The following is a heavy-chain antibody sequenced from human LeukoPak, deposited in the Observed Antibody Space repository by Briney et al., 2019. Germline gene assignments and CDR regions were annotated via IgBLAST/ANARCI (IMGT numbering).Heavy chain of an antibody. CDR3: MTGVSPAAHDGY. CDR2: IKSKGDGGTS. Sequence: GGSLRLSCAASGFTFSSYAMSWVRPAPGKGLEWVGRIKSKGDGGTSDYAAPVKDRFTISRDDSKHMVYLQMDSLKGDDTAVYYCMTGVSPAAHDGYWGQGTQVTVSS. CDR1: GFTFSSYA. J-gene: IGHJ4*02. D-gene: IGHD2-8*01. V-gene: IGHV3-15*01.